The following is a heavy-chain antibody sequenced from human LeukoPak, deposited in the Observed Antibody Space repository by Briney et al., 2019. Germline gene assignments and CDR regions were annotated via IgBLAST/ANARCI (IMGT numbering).Heavy chain of an antibody. J-gene: IGHJ6*03. CDR2: IYTSGST. CDR3: ARLHRYGYYYYYMDV. V-gene: IGHV4-61*02. D-gene: IGHD5-18*01. CDR1: GGSISSGSYY. Sequence: SETLSLTCTVSGGSISSGSYYWSWIRQPAGKGLEWIGRIYTSGSTNYNPSLKSRVTISVDTSKNQFSLKLSSVTAADTALYFCARLHRYGYYYYYMDVWGKGTTVSVSS.